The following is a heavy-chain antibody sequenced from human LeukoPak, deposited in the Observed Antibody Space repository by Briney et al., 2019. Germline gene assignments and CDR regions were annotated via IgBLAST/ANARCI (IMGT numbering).Heavy chain of an antibody. J-gene: IGHJ4*02. D-gene: IGHD3-3*01. CDR2: INHSGST. CDR1: GGSFSGYY. Sequence: PSETLSLTCAVYGGSFSGYYWSWIRQPPGKGLEWIGEINHSGSTNYNPSLKSRVTISVDTSKNQFSLKLSSVTAADTAVYYCARHGHYDFWSGQYYFDYWGQGTLVTVSS. V-gene: IGHV4-34*01. CDR3: ARHGHYDFWSGQYYFDY.